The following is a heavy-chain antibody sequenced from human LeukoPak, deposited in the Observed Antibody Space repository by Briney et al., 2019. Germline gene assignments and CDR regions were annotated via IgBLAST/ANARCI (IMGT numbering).Heavy chain of an antibody. CDR2: VYYSESP. Sequence: KASETLSLTCTVSGGSISISSYYWGRGRQPPGKGLEWIGSVYYSESPYYNPSLKSRVTISVDTSKNQFSLMLTSVTAANTAVYYCARHGLGYCSSTSCVDSYNWFDPWGQGTLVTVSS. CDR3: ARHGLGYCSSTSCVDSYNWFDP. D-gene: IGHD2-2*01. CDR1: GGSISISSYY. V-gene: IGHV4-39*01. J-gene: IGHJ5*02.